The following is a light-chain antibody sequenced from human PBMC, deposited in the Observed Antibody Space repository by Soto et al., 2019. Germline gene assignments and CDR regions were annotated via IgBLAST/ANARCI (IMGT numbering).Light chain of an antibody. Sequence: EIVMTQSPATLSVSPGERATLSCRASQSVSSNLAWYQQKPGQAPRLLIYGASTGATGIPARFSGSGSGTEFTLTISSLQSEDFAVYYCQQYGTSPRTFGQGTKVEIK. J-gene: IGKJ1*01. CDR3: QQYGTSPRT. V-gene: IGKV3-15*01. CDR1: QSVSSN. CDR2: GAS.